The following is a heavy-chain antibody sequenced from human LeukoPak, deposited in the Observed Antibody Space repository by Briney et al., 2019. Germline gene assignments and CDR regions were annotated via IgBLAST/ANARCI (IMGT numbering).Heavy chain of an antibody. V-gene: IGHV3-23*01. J-gene: IGHJ4*02. CDR1: GFTFSSYA. Sequence: GGSLRLSCAASGFTFSSYAMSWVRQAPGKGLEWVSAISGSGGSTYYADSVKGRFIISRDNSKNTLYLHMNSLRAEDTAVYYCAKVGYDSSGYYYNTLQTFDYWGQGTLVTVSS. CDR2: ISGSGGST. CDR3: AKVGYDSSGYYYNTLQTFDY. D-gene: IGHD3-22*01.